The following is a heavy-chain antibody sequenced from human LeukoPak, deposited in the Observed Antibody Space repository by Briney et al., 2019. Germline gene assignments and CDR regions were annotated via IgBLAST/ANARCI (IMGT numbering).Heavy chain of an antibody. Sequence: SGPTLVNPTQTLTLTCTFSGFSLSTSGMCVSWIRQPPGKALEWLALIDWDDDKYYSTSLKTRLTISKDTSKNQVVLTMTNMDPVDTATYYCAWIGGRGYYYYGMDVWGQGTTVTVSS. CDR3: AWIGGRGYYYYGMDV. CDR2: IDWDDDK. V-gene: IGHV2-70*01. D-gene: IGHD3-10*01. J-gene: IGHJ6*02. CDR1: GFSLSTSGMC.